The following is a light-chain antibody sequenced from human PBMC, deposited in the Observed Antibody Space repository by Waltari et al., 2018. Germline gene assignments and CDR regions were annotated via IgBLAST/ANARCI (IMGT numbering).Light chain of an antibody. Sequence: DIQMTQSPSSLSAFVGETVTITCQASQDITNSFNWYQQKPGKAPKLLICDAFNLQSGVPLRFGGRGSGTNFTFTISALQPEDTATYFCQQFENLPLTFGAGTRVEI. CDR3: QQFENLPLT. CDR1: QDITNS. CDR2: DAF. J-gene: IGKJ4*01. V-gene: IGKV1-33*01.